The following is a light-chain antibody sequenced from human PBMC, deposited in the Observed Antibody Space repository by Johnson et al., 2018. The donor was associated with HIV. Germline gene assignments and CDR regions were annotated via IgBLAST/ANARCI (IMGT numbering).Light chain of an antibody. Sequence: QSVLTQPPSVSAAPGQKVTISCSGISSKIGNNYVSWYQHLPGAAPKLLIYDNNKRPSGIPDRFSGSKSGTSATLGITGLPTGDEADYYCGTWDSSLSAYVFGTGTKVTVL. CDR2: DNN. CDR1: SSKIGNNY. V-gene: IGLV1-51*01. J-gene: IGLJ1*01. CDR3: GTWDSSLSAYV.